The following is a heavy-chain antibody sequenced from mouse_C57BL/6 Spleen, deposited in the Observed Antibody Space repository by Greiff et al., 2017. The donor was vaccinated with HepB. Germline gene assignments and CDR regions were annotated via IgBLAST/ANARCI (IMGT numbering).Heavy chain of an antibody. CDR1: GYAFSSSW. V-gene: IGHV1-82*01. D-gene: IGHD4-1*01. CDR3: ASHGTGTRAMDY. CDR2: IYPGDGDT. Sequence: VQLQQSGPELVKPGASVKISCKASGYAFSSSWMNWVKQRPGKGLEWIGRIYPGDGDTNYNGKFKGKATLTADKSSSTAYMQLSSLTSEDSAVYFCASHGTGTRAMDYWGQGTSVTVSS. J-gene: IGHJ4*01.